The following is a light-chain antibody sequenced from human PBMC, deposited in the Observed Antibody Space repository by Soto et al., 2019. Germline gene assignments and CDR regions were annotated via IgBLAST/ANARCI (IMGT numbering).Light chain of an antibody. CDR2: ATS. CDR1: QDSNTF. Sequence: DIQVTQSPPSLSASVGDRVTVTCQASQDSNTFLNWFQQRPGEAHKLLIYATSNLEPGGPSRFSGRQSGTDFILSISSLQPEDVGTYYCQQSDNLPDFTFGPGTKVNI. J-gene: IGKJ3*01. CDR3: QQSDNLPDFT. V-gene: IGKV1-33*01.